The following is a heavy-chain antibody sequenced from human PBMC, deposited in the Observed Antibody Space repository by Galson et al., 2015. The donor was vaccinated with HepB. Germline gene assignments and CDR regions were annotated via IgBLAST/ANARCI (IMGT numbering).Heavy chain of an antibody. Sequence: SVKVSCKASGGTFSSYAISWVRQAPGQGLEWMGRIIPILGIANYAQKFQGRVTITADKSTSTAYMELSSLRSVDTAVDYCAREEDGYNSDFDYWGPGTLVTVS. CDR1: GGTFSSYA. D-gene: IGHD5-24*01. V-gene: IGHV1-69*04. CDR2: IIPILGIA. CDR3: AREEDGYNSDFDY. J-gene: IGHJ4*02.